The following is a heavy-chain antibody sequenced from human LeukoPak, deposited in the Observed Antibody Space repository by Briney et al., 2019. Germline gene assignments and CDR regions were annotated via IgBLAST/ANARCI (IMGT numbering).Heavy chain of an antibody. CDR1: GFTFSDYY. J-gene: IGHJ4*02. CDR3: ARGPGH. Sequence: QSGGSLRLSCAASGFTFSDYYMSWVRQAPGKGLVWVSRINTDGSSTSYADSVKGRFTIPRDNAKNTLYLQMNSLRVEDTAVYYCARGPGHWGQGTLVTVSS. V-gene: IGHV3-74*01. CDR2: INTDGSST.